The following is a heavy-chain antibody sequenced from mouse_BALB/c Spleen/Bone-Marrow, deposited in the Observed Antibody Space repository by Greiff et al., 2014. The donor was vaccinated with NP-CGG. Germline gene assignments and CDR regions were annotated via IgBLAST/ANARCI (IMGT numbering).Heavy chain of an antibody. V-gene: IGHV5-6*02. D-gene: IGHD2-4*01. CDR3: SRLSYDYDGAWFAY. Sequence: EVKLVESGGDLVRPGGSLKLSCAASGFTFSSYDMSWVRQTPDKRLEWVATIGSGGSYTYYPDSVKGRFTISRDNAKNTLYLQMSSLKSVDTAMYYCSRLSYDYDGAWFAYWGQGTLVTVSA. CDR2: IGSGGSYT. CDR1: GFTFSSYD. J-gene: IGHJ3*01.